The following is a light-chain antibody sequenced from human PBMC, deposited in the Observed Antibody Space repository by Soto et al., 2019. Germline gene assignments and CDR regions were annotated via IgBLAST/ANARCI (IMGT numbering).Light chain of an antibody. V-gene: IGKV3-20*01. CDR2: GAS. CDR3: QQFAGSPPVT. J-gene: IGKJ5*01. CDR1: QSVSTSY. Sequence: EIVLTQSPGTLSVSPGERATLSCRASQSVSTSYLAWYQQKPGQAPRLLIYGASNRATGIPDRFSGSGSGRDFTLTISRLEPEDFAVYYCQQFAGSPPVTFGQGTRLEIK.